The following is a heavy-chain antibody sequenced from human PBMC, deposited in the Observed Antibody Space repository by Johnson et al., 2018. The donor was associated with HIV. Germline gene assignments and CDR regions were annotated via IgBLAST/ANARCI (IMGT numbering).Heavy chain of an antibody. V-gene: IGHV3-23*04. Sequence: EVQLVESGGGVVRPGGSQRLSCAASGFTVSSNYMSWVRQAPGKGLELVSVISGTGDNTYYADSVTCRFTISRENSKNTVYLQLNSLRVEDTAVYYCARVYSSSSAHAFDIWGQGTMVTVSS. J-gene: IGHJ3*02. CDR1: GFTVSSNY. D-gene: IGHD6-6*01. CDR2: ISGTGDNT. CDR3: ARVYSSSSAHAFDI.